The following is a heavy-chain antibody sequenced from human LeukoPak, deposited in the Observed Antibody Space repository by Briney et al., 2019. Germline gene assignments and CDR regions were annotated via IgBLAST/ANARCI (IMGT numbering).Heavy chain of an antibody. V-gene: IGHV3-30-3*01. CDR1: GFTFSSYA. CDR3: ARPPTVTADYYYYGMDV. Sequence: GGSLRLSCAASGFTFSSYAMHWVRQAPGKGLEWVAVISYDGSNKYYADSVKGRFTISRDNSKNTLYLQMNSLRAEDTAVYYCARPPTVTADYYYYGMDVWGQGTTVTVSS. D-gene: IGHD4-17*01. CDR2: ISYDGSNK. J-gene: IGHJ6*02.